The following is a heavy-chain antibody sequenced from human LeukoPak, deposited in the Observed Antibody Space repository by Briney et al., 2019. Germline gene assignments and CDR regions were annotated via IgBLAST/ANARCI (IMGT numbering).Heavy chain of an antibody. Sequence: ASVKVSCKVSGYTLTELSMHWVRQAPGKGLEWMGGFDPEDGETIYAQKFQGRVTMTEDTSTDTAYMELSSLRSEDTAVYYCATVFAAAAGHNWFDPWGQGTLVTVSS. V-gene: IGHV1-24*01. CDR1: GYTLTELS. J-gene: IGHJ5*02. CDR2: FDPEDGET. D-gene: IGHD6-13*01. CDR3: ATVFAAAAGHNWFDP.